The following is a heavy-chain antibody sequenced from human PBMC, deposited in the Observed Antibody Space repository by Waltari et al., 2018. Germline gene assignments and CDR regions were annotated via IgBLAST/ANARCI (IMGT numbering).Heavy chain of an antibody. CDR2: IYSGGST. D-gene: IGHD6-13*01. CDR3: AREFRGTAAAGYFDY. V-gene: IGHV3-53*01. Sequence: EVQLVESGGGLIQPGGSLRLSCAASGFTVSSNYMSGVRAAPGKGLEWVSVIYSGGSTYYADSVKGRFTISRDNSKNTLYLQMNSLRAEDTAVYYCAREFRGTAAAGYFDYWGQGTLVTVSS. J-gene: IGHJ4*02. CDR1: GFTVSSNY.